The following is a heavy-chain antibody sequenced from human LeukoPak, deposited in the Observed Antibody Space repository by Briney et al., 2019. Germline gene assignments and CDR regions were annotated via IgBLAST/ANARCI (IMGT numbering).Heavy chain of an antibody. V-gene: IGHV3-23*01. Sequence: GESLKISCAASGFTFSSYAMSWVRQAPGKGLEWVSAISGSGGSTYYADSVKGRFTISRDNSKNTLYLQMNSLRAEDTAVYYCAKGVKIFGVVITLDYWGQGTLVTVSS. D-gene: IGHD3-3*01. CDR3: AKGVKIFGVVITLDY. J-gene: IGHJ4*02. CDR1: GFTFSSYA. CDR2: ISGSGGST.